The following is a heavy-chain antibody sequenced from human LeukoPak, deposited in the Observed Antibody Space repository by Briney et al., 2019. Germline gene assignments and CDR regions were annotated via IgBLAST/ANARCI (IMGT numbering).Heavy chain of an antibody. Sequence: ASVKVSCKASGYTFTSYGLSWVRQAPGQGLEWMGWISAYNGNTNSAQKFQGRVTLTTDTSTSTAYMELRSLRSDDTAVYYCARDRIGDPFDYWGQGTLVTVSS. CDR3: ARDRIGDPFDY. J-gene: IGHJ4*02. V-gene: IGHV1-18*01. CDR2: ISAYNGNT. CDR1: GYTFTSYG. D-gene: IGHD3-10*01.